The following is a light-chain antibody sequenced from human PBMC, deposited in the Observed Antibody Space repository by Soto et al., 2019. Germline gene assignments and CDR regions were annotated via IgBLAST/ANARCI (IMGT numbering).Light chain of an antibody. Sequence: EIVLTQSPATLSLSPGERATLSCRASQSISNYLAWYQQKPGQAPRLLIYDASNRATGIPGRFSGSGSGTDFTLTLSSLEPEDFAVYYCHQRSNWPPSTFGQGTRLEIK. CDR1: QSISNY. V-gene: IGKV3-11*01. CDR3: HQRSNWPPST. CDR2: DAS. J-gene: IGKJ5*01.